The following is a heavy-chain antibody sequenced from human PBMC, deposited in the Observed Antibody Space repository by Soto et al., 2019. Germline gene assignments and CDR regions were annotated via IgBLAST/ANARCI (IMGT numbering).Heavy chain of an antibody. CDR1: GGSFSGYY. Sequence: SETLSLTCAVYGGSFSGYYWSWIRQPPGKGLEWIGEINHSGSTNYNPSLKSRVTISVDTSKNQFSLKLSSVTAADTAVYYCAREGPTTYFDYWGQGTLVTVSP. D-gene: IGHD5-12*01. CDR3: AREGPTTYFDY. V-gene: IGHV4-34*01. J-gene: IGHJ4*02. CDR2: INHSGST.